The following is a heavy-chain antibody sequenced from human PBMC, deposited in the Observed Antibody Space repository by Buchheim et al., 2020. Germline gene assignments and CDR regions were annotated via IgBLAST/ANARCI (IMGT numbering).Heavy chain of an antibody. Sequence: QVQLQESGPGLVKPSETLSLTCTVSGGSTSSYYWSWIRQPPGKGLEWIGYIYYSGSTNYNPSLKSRFTISVATAKNHFSRRLSSVTAADTAVYYCRGIAAANYYYYYGMDVWGQGTT. J-gene: IGHJ6*02. CDR2: IYYSGST. CDR1: GGSTSSYY. D-gene: IGHD6-13*01. V-gene: IGHV4-59*08. CDR3: RGIAAANYYYYYGMDV.